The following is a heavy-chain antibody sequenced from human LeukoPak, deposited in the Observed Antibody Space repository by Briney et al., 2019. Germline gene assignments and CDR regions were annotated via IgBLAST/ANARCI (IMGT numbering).Heavy chain of an antibody. Sequence: PSETLSLTCAVSVGSINSGNWWSWVRQSPGKGLEWIGEIYHNGTPNYNPSLKSRVTISADTFKNHFSLKMTSVTAADTAVYYCATAPILRGEGGEHYKYGMDVWGQETTVIVSS. D-gene: IGHD2-2*02. V-gene: IGHV4-4*02. CDR3: ATAPILRGEGGEHYKYGMDV. CDR2: IYHNGTP. J-gene: IGHJ6*02. CDR1: VGSINSGNW.